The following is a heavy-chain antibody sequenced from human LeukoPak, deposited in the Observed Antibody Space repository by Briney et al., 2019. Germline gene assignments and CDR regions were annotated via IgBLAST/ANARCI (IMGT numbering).Heavy chain of an antibody. V-gene: IGHV3-48*04. Sequence: GGSLRLSCAASGFTFSSYAMSWVRQAPGKGLEWVSYISSSSSTIYYADSVKGRFTISRDNAKNSLYLQMNSLRAEDTAVYYCARDPLGSSSWYLGWFDPWGQGTLVTVSS. D-gene: IGHD6-13*01. CDR1: GFTFSSYA. CDR3: ARDPLGSSSWYLGWFDP. J-gene: IGHJ5*02. CDR2: ISSSSSTI.